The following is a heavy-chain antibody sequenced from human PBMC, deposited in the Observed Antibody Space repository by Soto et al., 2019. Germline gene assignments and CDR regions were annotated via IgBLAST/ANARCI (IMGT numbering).Heavy chain of an antibody. Sequence: SETLSLTCTVSGGSMTSYYWNWIRQSPGKGLELIGNIYYSGSTNYNPSLKSRITISVDTSKNQFSLKLRSVTAADTAVYYCARDVPIPPATPNNWFDPWGQGTLVTVSS. J-gene: IGHJ5*02. CDR3: ARDVPIPPATPNNWFDP. CDR1: GGSMTSYY. D-gene: IGHD2-2*01. V-gene: IGHV4-59*01. CDR2: IYYSGST.